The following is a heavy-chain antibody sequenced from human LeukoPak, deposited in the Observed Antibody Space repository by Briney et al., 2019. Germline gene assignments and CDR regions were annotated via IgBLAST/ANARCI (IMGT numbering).Heavy chain of an antibody. CDR2: INPNDGDT. D-gene: IGHD2-15*01. J-gene: IGHJ4*02. CDR3: ARDATRYCSGARCFFDY. CDR1: GYTFTGYY. Sequence: ASVKVSCKPSGYTFTGYYMHWVRQAPGQGLEWMGWINPNDGDTNYAQKFQGRVTMTRDTSTSTAYMELKSLRSDDTAVYYCARDATRYCSGARCFFDYWGQGTLVTVSS. V-gene: IGHV1-2*02.